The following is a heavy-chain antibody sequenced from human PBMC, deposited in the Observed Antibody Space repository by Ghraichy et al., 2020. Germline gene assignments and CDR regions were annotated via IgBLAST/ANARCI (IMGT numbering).Heavy chain of an antibody. Sequence: LSLTCTVSGDSMNNYYWSWIRQPPGKGLEWIGYVHHVWSTDYSPSFKRRATISLDTSKNQFSLRLTSVTAADTAVYYCARHKDDSGSLRTFNWFDPWGQGTHVAVSS. CDR3: ARHKDDSGSLRTFNWFDP. J-gene: IGHJ5*02. D-gene: IGHD1-26*01. CDR1: GDSMNNYY. CDR2: VHHVWST. V-gene: IGHV4-59*08.